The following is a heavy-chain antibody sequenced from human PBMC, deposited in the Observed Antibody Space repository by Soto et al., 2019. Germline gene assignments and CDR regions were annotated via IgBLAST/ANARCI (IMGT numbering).Heavy chain of an antibody. Sequence: EVQLVESGGVVVQPGGSLRLSCAASGFTFDDYTMHWVRQAPGKGLEWVSLISWDGGSTYYADSVKGRFTISRDNSKNSLYLQMNSLRTEDTALYYCAKGVLDYYDSSARAEYFQHWGQGTLVTVSS. CDR3: AKGVLDYYDSSARAEYFQH. D-gene: IGHD3-22*01. CDR2: ISWDGGST. J-gene: IGHJ1*01. CDR1: GFTFDDYT. V-gene: IGHV3-43*01.